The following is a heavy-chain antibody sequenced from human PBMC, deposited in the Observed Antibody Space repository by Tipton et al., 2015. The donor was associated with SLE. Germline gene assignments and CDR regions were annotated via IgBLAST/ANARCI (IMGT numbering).Heavy chain of an antibody. D-gene: IGHD2-8*01. V-gene: IGHV4-34*01. CDR3: ARGYCSDGVCYGFGFFDH. CDR2: INHGGST. CDR1: GGSFGGYY. Sequence: LRLSCSIYGGSFGGYYWSWIRQPPGKGLEWIGEINHGGSTNYNPSLKSRVTISVDTSKNQFSLKLSSVTAAGTAVYFCARGYCSDGVCYGFGFFDHWGQGNLVTVSS. J-gene: IGHJ4*02.